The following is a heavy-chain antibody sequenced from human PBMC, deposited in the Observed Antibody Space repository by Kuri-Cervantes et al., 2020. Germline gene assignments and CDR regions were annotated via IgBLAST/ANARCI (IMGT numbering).Heavy chain of an antibody. J-gene: IGHJ6*02. CDR1: GFTFSSYA. V-gene: IGHV3-30-3*01. CDR2: ISYDGSNK. Sequence: GGSLRLSCAASGFTFSSYAMHWVRQAPGKGLEWVAVISYDGSNKYYADSVKGRFTISRDNSKNTLYLQMNSLRSEDTAVYYCARLSSIYDFWSGYNMDVWGQGTTVTVSS. D-gene: IGHD3-3*01. CDR3: ARLSSIYDFWSGYNMDV.